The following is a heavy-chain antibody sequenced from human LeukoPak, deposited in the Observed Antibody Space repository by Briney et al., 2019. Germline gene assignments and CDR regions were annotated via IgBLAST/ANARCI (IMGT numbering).Heavy chain of an antibody. CDR3: AKGPRRTAVLRYFDWLLGY. CDR2: ISYDGSNK. Sequence: GGSLRLSCAASGFTFSSYGMHWVRQAPGKGLEWVAVISYDGSNKYYADSVKGRFTISRDNSKNTLYLQMNSLRAEDTAVYYCAKGPRRTAVLRYFDWLLGYWGQGTLVTVSS. D-gene: IGHD3-9*01. J-gene: IGHJ4*02. CDR1: GFTFSSYG. V-gene: IGHV3-30*18.